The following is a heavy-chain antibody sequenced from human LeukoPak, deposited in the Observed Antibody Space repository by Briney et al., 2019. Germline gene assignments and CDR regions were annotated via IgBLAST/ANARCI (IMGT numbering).Heavy chain of an antibody. Sequence: SQTLSLTCAISGDSVSSNSAAWNWIRQSPSRGLEWLGRTYYRSKWYNDYAVSVKSRITINPDTSKNQFSLKLSSVTAADTAVYYCARVTFYPVLYFDYWGQGTLVTVSS. CDR1: GDSVSSNSAA. CDR2: TYYRSKWYN. D-gene: IGHD2-8*01. J-gene: IGHJ4*02. CDR3: ARVTFYPVLYFDY. V-gene: IGHV6-1*01.